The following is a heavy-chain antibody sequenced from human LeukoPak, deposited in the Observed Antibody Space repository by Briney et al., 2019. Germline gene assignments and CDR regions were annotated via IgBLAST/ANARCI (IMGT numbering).Heavy chain of an antibody. CDR2: IYHSGST. CDR3: ARQYCSGGSCRFDY. V-gene: IGHV4-38-2*02. CDR1: GYSISSGYY. J-gene: IGHJ4*02. Sequence: SETLSLTCTVSGYSISSGYYWGWIRQPPGKGLEWIGSIYHSGSTYYNPSLKSRVTISVDTSKNQFSLKLSSVTAADTAVYYCARQYCSGGSCRFDYWGQGTLVTVSS. D-gene: IGHD2-15*01.